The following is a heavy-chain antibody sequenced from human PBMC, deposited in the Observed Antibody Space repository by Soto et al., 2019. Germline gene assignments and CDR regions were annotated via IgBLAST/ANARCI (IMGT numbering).Heavy chain of an antibody. CDR1: GYTFTSYG. Sequence: QVQLVQSGAEVKKPGASVKVSCKASGYTFTSYGIIWVRQAPGQGLEWMGWISAYNGNTNYAQKLQGRVTMTTDTSTSTAYMELRSLRSDDTAVYYCARDRWTQQLVRGYYYFDYWGQGTLVTVSS. V-gene: IGHV1-18*01. J-gene: IGHJ4*02. CDR2: ISAYNGNT. D-gene: IGHD6-13*01. CDR3: ARDRWTQQLVRGYYYFDY.